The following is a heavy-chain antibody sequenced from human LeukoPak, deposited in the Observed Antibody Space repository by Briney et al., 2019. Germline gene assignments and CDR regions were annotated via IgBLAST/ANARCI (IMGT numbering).Heavy chain of an antibody. D-gene: IGHD3-22*01. J-gene: IGHJ4*02. CDR1: GFTFSSYA. CDR2: ISGGGGST. Sequence: GGSLRLSCAASGFTFSSYAMSWVRQAPGKGLEWVSAISGGGGSTYYADSVKGRFTISRDNSKNTLYLQMNGLRAEDTAVYYCAKDRITMIGLIDYWGQGTLVTVSS. V-gene: IGHV3-23*01. CDR3: AKDRITMIGLIDY.